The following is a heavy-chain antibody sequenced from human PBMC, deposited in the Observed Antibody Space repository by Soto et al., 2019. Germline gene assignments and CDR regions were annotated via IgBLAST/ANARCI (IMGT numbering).Heavy chain of an antibody. J-gene: IGHJ5*02. CDR1: PGYNSSSSYY. Sequence: PSQTLSLTCTVAPGYNSSSSYYWGWIRQPPGKGLELIGRIYYMGSGDYYPSLTSRVTISVHTSKMQCSLKLSSVSAAATAVYYCARPVGYSVSSGNFPRFDRWGQGTLVAVSS. CDR3: ARPVGYSVSSGNFPRFDR. D-gene: IGHD3-22*01. V-gene: IGHV4-39*01. CDR2: IYYMGSG.